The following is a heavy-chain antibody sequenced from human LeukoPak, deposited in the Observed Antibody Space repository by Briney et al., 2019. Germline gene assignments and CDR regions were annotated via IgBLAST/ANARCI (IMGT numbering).Heavy chain of an antibody. D-gene: IGHD1-26*01. J-gene: IGHJ4*02. CDR1: GYTFTSYG. CDR2: ISAYNGNT. Sequence: ASVTVSCTASGYTFTSYGINWVRQAPGQGLEWMGWISAYNGNTNYAQRLQGRVTMTTDTSTSTAYKELRSLRSDDTAVYYCARDFDQYSGRFGGFGHDFWGQGTLVTVSS. CDR3: ARDFDQYSGRFGGFGHDF. V-gene: IGHV1-18*01.